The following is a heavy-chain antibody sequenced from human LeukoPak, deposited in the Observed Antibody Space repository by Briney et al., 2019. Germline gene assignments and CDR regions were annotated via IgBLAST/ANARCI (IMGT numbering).Heavy chain of an antibody. V-gene: IGHV1-8*01. J-gene: IGHJ4*02. CDR1: GYTFTSYD. Sequence: ASVKVSCKASGYTFTSYDINWVRQATGQGLEWMGWMNPNSGNTGYAQKFQGRVTMTRNTSISTAYMELSSLRSEDTAVYYCARYKYDSSGYYQYYFDYWGQGTPVTVSS. CDR2: MNPNSGNT. CDR3: ARYKYDSSGYYQYYFDY. D-gene: IGHD3-22*01.